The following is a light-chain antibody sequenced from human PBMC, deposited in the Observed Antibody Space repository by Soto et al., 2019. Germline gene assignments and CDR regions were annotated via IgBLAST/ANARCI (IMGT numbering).Light chain of an antibody. CDR1: SGHTNYA. Sequence: QLVLTQSPSASASLGASVKLTCTLSSGHTNYAIAWLRLQPEKGPRYLMKLNSDGRHSKGDGIPDRFSGSSSGAERYLTISSLRSEDEADCYCLTWGAGIWVFGGGTKLTV. CDR3: LTWGAGIWV. V-gene: IGLV4-69*01. CDR2: LNSDGRH. J-gene: IGLJ3*02.